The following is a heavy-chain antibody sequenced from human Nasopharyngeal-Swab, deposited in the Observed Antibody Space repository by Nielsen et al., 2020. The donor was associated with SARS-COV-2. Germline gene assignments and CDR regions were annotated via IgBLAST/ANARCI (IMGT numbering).Heavy chain of an antibody. V-gene: IGHV3-23*01. Sequence: GESLKISCAASGFTFSSYAMSWVRQAPGKGLEWVSAISGSGGSTYYADSVKGRFTISRDNAKNSLYLQMNSLRAEDTAVYYCARDGSGTIAAAGPYYFDYWGQGTLVTVSS. CDR3: ARDGSGTIAAAGPYYFDY. CDR1: GFTFSSYA. CDR2: ISGSGGST. J-gene: IGHJ4*02. D-gene: IGHD6-13*01.